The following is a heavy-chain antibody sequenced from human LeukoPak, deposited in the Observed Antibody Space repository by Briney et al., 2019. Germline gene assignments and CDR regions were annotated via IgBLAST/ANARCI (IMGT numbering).Heavy chain of an antibody. V-gene: IGHV4-34*01. D-gene: IGHD3-10*01. J-gene: IGHJ5*02. CDR3: ARGITMVRGSLSNWFDP. Sequence: KPSETLSLTCAVYGGSFSGYYWSWIRQPPGKGLEWIGEINHSGSTNYNPSLKSRVTISVDTSKNQFSLKLSSVTAADTAVYYCARGITMVRGSLSNWFDPWGQGTLVTVSS. CDR2: INHSGST. CDR1: GGSFSGYY.